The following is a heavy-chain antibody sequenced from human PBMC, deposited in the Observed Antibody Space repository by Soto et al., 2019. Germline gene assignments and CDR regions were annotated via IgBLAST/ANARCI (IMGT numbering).Heavy chain of an antibody. J-gene: IGHJ4*02. CDR3: ARVHQPSSSGRGFDY. V-gene: IGHV4-34*01. Sequence: SAALSLMCAVYGGSFSCYYWSWIGQPPGKGLEWIGEINHSGSTNYNPSLKSRVTISVDTSKNQFSLKLSSVTAADTAVYYCARVHQPSSSGRGFDYWGQGTLVTVSS. CDR1: GGSFSCYY. D-gene: IGHD6-19*01. CDR2: INHSGST.